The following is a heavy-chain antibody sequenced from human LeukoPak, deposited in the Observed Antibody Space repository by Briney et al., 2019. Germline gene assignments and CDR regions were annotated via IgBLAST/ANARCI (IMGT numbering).Heavy chain of an antibody. V-gene: IGHV3-23*01. CDR3: ANDGYNYNY. Sequence: XGSLRLSCAASGFIFSNYAMSWVRQAPGKGLEWVSAISGSGSSTYYADSVKGRFTISRDDSKNTLYLQLNSLRAEDTAVYYCANDGYNYNYWGQGTLVTASS. CDR2: ISGSGSST. D-gene: IGHD5-24*01. CDR1: GFIFSNYA. J-gene: IGHJ4*02.